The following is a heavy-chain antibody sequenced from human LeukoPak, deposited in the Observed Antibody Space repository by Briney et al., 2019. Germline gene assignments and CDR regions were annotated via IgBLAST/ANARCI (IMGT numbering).Heavy chain of an antibody. D-gene: IGHD5-18*01. CDR1: GGSFSGYY. V-gene: IGHV4-34*01. Sequence: SETLSLTCAVYGGSFSGYYWSWIRQPPGKGLEWSGEINHSGSTNYNPSLKSRVTISVDTSKNQFSLKLSSVTAADTAVYYCARALRGYSYGYYYYYGMDVWGQGTTVTVSS. CDR2: INHSGST. CDR3: ARALRGYSYGYYYYYGMDV. J-gene: IGHJ6*02.